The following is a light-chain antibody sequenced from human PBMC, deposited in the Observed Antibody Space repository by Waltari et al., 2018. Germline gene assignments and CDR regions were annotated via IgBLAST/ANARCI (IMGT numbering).Light chain of an antibody. J-gene: IGLJ2*01. Sequence: SYELTQPPSVSVSPGQTASITCPGAKLGDKNFCWYQQKSGQSPVLVIYQDTKRPSGIPERFSGSNSGNTATLTISGTQAMDEADYYCQTWDSSPVVFGGGTKLTVL. CDR1: KLGDKN. V-gene: IGLV3-1*01. CDR3: QTWDSSPVV. CDR2: QDT.